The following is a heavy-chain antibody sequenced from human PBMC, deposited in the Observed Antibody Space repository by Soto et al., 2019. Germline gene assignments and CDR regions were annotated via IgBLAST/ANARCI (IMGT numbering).Heavy chain of an antibody. D-gene: IGHD3-10*01. V-gene: IGHV3-30-3*01. CDR1: GFTFISYA. CDR2: ISYDGSNK. J-gene: IGHJ4*02. CDR3: ARPTMVKWYYFDY. Sequence: GSLSVLCAASGFTFISYAMHFIRHAPCKGLEWVAVISYDGSNKYYADSVKGRFTISRDNSKNTLYLQMNSLRAEDTAVYYCARPTMVKWYYFDYWGQGTLVTVSS.